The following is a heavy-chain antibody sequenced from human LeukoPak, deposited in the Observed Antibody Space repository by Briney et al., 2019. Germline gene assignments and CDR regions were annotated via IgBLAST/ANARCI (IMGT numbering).Heavy chain of an antibody. D-gene: IGHD2-2*01. CDR3: ARDLVVVPAAAPVYNWFDP. Sequence: ASVKVSCKASGYTFTSYGISWVRQAPGQGLEWMGWISVYNGNTNYAQKLQGRVTMTTDTSTSTAYMELSSLRSEDTAVYYCARDLVVVPAAAPVYNWFDPWGQGTLVTVSS. V-gene: IGHV1-18*01. CDR1: GYTFTSYG. CDR2: ISVYNGNT. J-gene: IGHJ5*02.